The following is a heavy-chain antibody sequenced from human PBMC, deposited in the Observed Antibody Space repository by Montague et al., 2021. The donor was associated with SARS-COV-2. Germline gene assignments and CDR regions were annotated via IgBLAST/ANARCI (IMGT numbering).Heavy chain of an antibody. CDR1: RGSFSNNY. J-gene: IGHJ3*02. Sequence: SETLSLTCAVSRGSFSNNYWYWIRQYPGKGMEWSGEINQGGAANYTTSLKRRVTISLDKTKKKISSKLNSVTVADTAVFFCARGRPGQGSFRHFDSFTSGALDIWGQGTLVIVSS. V-gene: IGHV4-34*01. D-gene: IGHD3-9*01. CDR3: ARGRPGQGSFRHFDSFTSGALDI. CDR2: INQGGAA.